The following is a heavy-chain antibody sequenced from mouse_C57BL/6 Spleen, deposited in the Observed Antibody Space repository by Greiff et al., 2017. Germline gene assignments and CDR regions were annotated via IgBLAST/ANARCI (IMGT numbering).Heavy chain of an antibody. J-gene: IGHJ3*01. CDR2: IYPRSGNT. Sequence: QVQLKESGAELARPGASVKLSCKASGYTFTSYGISWVKQRTGQGLEWIGVIYPRSGNTYYNEKFKGKATLTADKYSSTADMELRSLTSEDSAVYFCARLPSFADWGPGTLVTVSA. CDR3: ARLPSFAD. CDR1: GYTFTSYG. V-gene: IGHV1-81*01.